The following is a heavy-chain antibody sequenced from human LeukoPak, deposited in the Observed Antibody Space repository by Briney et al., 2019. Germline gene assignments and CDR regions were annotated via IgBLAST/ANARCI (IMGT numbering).Heavy chain of an antibody. J-gene: IGHJ4*02. Sequence: GGSLRLSCAASGFTVSSNYMSWVRQAPGKGLEWVSVIYSGGSTYYADSVKGRFTISRDNSKNTLYLQMNSLRAEDTAVYYCASSGWYPYYFDYWGQGTQVTVSS. CDR3: ASSGWYPYYFDY. V-gene: IGHV3-53*01. CDR2: IYSGGST. D-gene: IGHD6-19*01. CDR1: GFTVSSNY.